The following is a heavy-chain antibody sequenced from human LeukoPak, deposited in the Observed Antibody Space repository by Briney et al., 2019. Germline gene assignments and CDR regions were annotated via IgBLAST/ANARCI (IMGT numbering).Heavy chain of an antibody. CDR2: INPNSGGT. J-gene: IGHJ5*02. D-gene: IGHD1-1*01. Sequence: ASVKVSCKASAYTFTDYYIHWVRQAPGQGLEWMGWINPNSGGTNYAQKFQDRVTMTRDTSISTAYMELSRLTSDDTAVYYCARVADSTGTTGIFTLYWFDPWGQGTLVTVSS. V-gene: IGHV1-2*02. CDR1: AYTFTDYY. CDR3: ARVADSTGTTGIFTLYWFDP.